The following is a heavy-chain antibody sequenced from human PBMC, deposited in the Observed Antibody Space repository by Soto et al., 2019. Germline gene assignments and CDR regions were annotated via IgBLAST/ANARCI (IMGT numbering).Heavy chain of an antibody. CDR1: GFTFSSYG. CDR3: WKGRGWLRLRDY. Sequence: QVQLVESGGGVVQPGRSLRLSCAASGFTFSSYGMHWVRQAPGKRLEWVAVISYAGSNKYYADSVKGRFTISRDNSKNPLVLQMNRLRAEGTAVYYCWKGRGWLRLRDYWGQGTLVTGS. J-gene: IGHJ4*02. D-gene: IGHD5-12*01. V-gene: IGHV3-30*18. CDR2: ISYAGSNK.